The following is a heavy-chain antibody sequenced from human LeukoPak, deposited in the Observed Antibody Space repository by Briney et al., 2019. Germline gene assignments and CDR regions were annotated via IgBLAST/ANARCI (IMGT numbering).Heavy chain of an antibody. V-gene: IGHV3-9*01. J-gene: IGHJ4*02. D-gene: IGHD3-22*01. CDR1: GFFFDDYG. CDR2: ISWQSRTR. Sequence: GGSLSLSCVASGFFFDDYGMHWVRQVPGKGLEWVSGISWQSRTRKYADSVRGRFTISRDNAKNSLYLQMNSLRAEDTAVYYRARGVDTAMVMTYYYDSSGYSFDYWGQGTLVTVSS. CDR3: ARGVDTAMVMTYYYDSSGYSFDY.